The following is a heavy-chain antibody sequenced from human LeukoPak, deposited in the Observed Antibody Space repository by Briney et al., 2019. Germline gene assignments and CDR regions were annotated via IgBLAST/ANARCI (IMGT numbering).Heavy chain of an antibody. CDR3: ATAITIFGVVPPDY. CDR1: GYTLTELS. J-gene: IGHJ4*02. CDR2: FDPEDGET. D-gene: IGHD3-3*01. V-gene: IGHV1-24*01. Sequence: GASVKVSCKVSGYTLTELSMHWVRQAPGKGLEWMGGFDPEDGETIYAQKFQGRVTMTEDTSTDTAYMELSSLRSEDTAVYHCATAITIFGVVPPDYWGQGTLVTVSS.